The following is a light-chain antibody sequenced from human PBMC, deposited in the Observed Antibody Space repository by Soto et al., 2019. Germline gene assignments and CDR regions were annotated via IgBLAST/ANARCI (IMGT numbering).Light chain of an antibody. J-gene: IGLJ3*02. Sequence: QSALTQPPSVSGAPGQRVTISCTGSYSNIGAGYEVHWYQQIPGTAPKLLISGHNNRPSGVPDRFFGSKSGTSASLTIIGLQAEDEADYYCPSYDSSLSGSGVFGGGTKLTVL. CDR1: YSNIGAGYE. CDR2: GHN. V-gene: IGLV1-40*01. CDR3: PSYDSSLSGSGV.